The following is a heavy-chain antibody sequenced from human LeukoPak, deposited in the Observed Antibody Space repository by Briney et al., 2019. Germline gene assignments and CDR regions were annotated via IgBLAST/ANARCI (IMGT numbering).Heavy chain of an antibody. J-gene: IGHJ4*02. D-gene: IGHD2/OR15-2a*01. CDR1: GFTFSSYA. CDR2: ISGSGGST. Sequence: GSLRLSCAASGFTFSSYAMYWVRQAPEKGLEWVSGISGSGGSTYYADSVKGRFTISRDNSKNTLYLQMNGLRSEDTAVYYCARGVPSPFPDPFDHWGQGTLVTVSS. CDR3: ARGVPSPFPDPFDH. V-gene: IGHV3-23*01.